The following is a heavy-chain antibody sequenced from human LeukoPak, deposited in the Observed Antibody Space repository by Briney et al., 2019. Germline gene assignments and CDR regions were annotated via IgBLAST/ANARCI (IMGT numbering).Heavy chain of an antibody. J-gene: IGHJ5*02. D-gene: IGHD2-15*01. CDR2: INPNSGGT. CDR1: GHTFTAYY. Sequence: GASVKVSCKTSGHTFTAYYMHWVRQAPGQGLEWMGWINPNSGGTYFPQKFQGRVTMTRDTSITTVYMEVSSDDTAVYYCARGEVVAAHQGSWFDPWGQGTLVTVSS. CDR3: ARGEVVAAHQGSWFDP. V-gene: IGHV1-2*02.